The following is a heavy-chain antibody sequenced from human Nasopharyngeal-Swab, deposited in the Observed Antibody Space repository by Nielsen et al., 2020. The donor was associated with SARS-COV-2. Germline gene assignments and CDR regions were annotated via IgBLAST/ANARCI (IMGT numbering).Heavy chain of an antibody. CDR3: AREICTRNTCFDYGMDV. CDR2: VKQDGSEK. V-gene: IGHV3-7*01. D-gene: IGHD2-2*01. J-gene: IGHJ6*02. Sequence: WIRQPPGKGLEWVASVKQDGSEKYSVDSVRGRFTISRDNTKNSVYLQMNNLRAEDTAVYYCAREICTRNTCFDYGMDVWGQGTTVTVSS.